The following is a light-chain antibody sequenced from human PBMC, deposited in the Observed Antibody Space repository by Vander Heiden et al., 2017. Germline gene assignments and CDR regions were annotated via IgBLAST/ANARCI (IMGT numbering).Light chain of an antibody. Sequence: SSELTQDPAVSVALGQTVRSTCQGDSLRSYYATWYQQKPGQAPVLVIYGKNNRPSGIPDRFSGSSSGNTASLTITGAQAEDEADYYCNSRDSSGNTEDVVFGGGTKLTVL. CDR3: NSRDSSGNTEDVV. CDR2: GKN. CDR1: SLRSYY. J-gene: IGLJ2*01. V-gene: IGLV3-19*01.